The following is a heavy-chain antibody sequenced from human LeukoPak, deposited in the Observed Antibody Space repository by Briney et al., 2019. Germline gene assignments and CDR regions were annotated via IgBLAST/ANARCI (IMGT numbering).Heavy chain of an antibody. CDR2: VSWSSRSI. Sequence: GGSLRLSCAASGFTFDDYAMHWVRQVPGKGLEWVAGVSWSSRSIGYADSVKGRFTISRDNAKNSLDLQMNSLRVEDTALYYCARWWISGYAFDIWGQGTMVTVSS. CDR1: GFTFDDYA. CDR3: ARWWISGYAFDI. J-gene: IGHJ3*02. D-gene: IGHD3-22*01. V-gene: IGHV3-9*01.